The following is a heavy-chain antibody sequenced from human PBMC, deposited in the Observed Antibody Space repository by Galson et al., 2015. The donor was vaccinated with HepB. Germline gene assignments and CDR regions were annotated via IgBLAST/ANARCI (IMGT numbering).Heavy chain of an antibody. V-gene: IGHV3-33*01. CDR1: GFTFSSYG. Sequence: SLRLSCAASGFTFSSYGMHWVRQAPGKGLEWVAVIWYDGSNKYYADSVKGRFTISRDNSKNTLYLQMNSLRAEDTAVYYCARDWGGYNPFDYWGQGTLVTVSS. D-gene: IGHD5-24*01. CDR3: ARDWGGYNPFDY. J-gene: IGHJ4*02. CDR2: IWYDGSNK.